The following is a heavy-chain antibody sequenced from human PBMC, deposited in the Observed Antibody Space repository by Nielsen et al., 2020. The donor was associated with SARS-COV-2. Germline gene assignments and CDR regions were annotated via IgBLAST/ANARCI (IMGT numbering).Heavy chain of an antibody. J-gene: IGHJ4*02. V-gene: IGHV3-9*01. CDR3: ARVKDIVIVPASLDF. CDR2: ISWNSGSI. Sequence: GGSLRLSCAASGFTFDDYAMHWVRQAPGKGLEWVSGISWNSGSIGYADSVKGRFTVSRDNAKNSVFLQMNSLGAADTAVYYCARVKDIVIVPASLDFWGQGTLVTVSS. CDR1: GFTFDDYA. D-gene: IGHD2-2*01.